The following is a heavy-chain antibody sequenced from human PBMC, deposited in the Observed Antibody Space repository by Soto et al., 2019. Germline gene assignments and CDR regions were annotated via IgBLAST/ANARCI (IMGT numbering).Heavy chain of an antibody. CDR2: ISGSGGST. CDR1: GFTFSSYA. J-gene: IGHJ4*02. V-gene: IGHV3-23*01. CDR3: AKDPGYYYDSSGYPEY. Sequence: PVGSLRLSCAASGFTFSSYAMSWVRHSPGKGLEWVSAISGSGGSTYYADSVKGRFTISRDNSKNTLYLQMNSLRAEDTAVYYCAKDPGYYYDSSGYPEYWGQGTLVTVSS. D-gene: IGHD3-22*01.